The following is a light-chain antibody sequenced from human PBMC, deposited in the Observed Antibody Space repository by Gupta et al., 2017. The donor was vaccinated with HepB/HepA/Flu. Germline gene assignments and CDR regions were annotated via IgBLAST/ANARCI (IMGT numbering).Light chain of an antibody. CDR3: SAYRNNTSLGVV. V-gene: IGLV2-14*03. CDR1: ISDIGGYDH. CDR2: DVN. Sequence: QSALTHPASVSGSPGQSLTISCTETISDIGGYDHVSWYQHHPGKATNLMIYDVNYWPSGGIARFSCSKTGNTSALTISGLQDEDEADYYYSAYRNNTSLGVVFGGGTKLTVL. J-gene: IGLJ2*01.